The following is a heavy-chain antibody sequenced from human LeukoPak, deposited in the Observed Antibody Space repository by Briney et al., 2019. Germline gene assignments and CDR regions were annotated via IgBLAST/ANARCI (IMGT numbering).Heavy chain of an antibody. CDR1: GFTFSSYS. CDR2: ISSSSSYI. D-gene: IGHD3-22*01. J-gene: IGHJ3*02. CDR3: ARDRATITMIVPFDI. V-gene: IGHV3-21*01. Sequence: GGSLRLSCAASGFTFSSYSMNWVRQAPGKGLEWVSSISSSSSYIYYADSVKGRFTISRDNARNSLYLQMNSLRAEDTAVYYCARDRATITMIVPFDIWGQGTMVTVSS.